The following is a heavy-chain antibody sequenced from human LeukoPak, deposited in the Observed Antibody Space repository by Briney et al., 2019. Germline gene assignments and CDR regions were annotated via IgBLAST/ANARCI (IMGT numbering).Heavy chain of an antibody. CDR3: GRHRTAINKYGPYDAFDI. CDR1: GVSINSGDYY. J-gene: IGHJ3*02. CDR2: IYYSGRT. D-gene: IGHD3-10*01. Sequence: SETLSLTCTVSGVSINSGDYYWGWIRQPPGKGLEWIGTIYYSGRTYYNPPLKSRVTISEDTSKNQFSLRLTSVTAADTAIYYCGRHRTAINKYGPYDAFDIWGQGTMVTASS. V-gene: IGHV4-39*01.